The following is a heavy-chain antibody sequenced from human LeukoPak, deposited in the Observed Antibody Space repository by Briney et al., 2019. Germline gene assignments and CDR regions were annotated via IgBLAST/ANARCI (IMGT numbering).Heavy chain of an antibody. V-gene: IGHV4-4*07. CDR1: GGSISSYY. J-gene: IGHJ5*02. CDR3: ARDLPTLIPGFDP. CDR2: IYTSGST. Sequence: SETLSLTCTVSGGSISSYYWSWIRQPAGKGLEWIGRIYTSGSTNYNPSLKSRVTISVDTSKNQFSLKLRSVTAADTAVYYCARDLPTLIPGFDPWGQGTLVTVSS.